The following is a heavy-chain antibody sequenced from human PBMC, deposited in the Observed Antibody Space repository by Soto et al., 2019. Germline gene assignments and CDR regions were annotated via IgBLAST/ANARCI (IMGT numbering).Heavy chain of an antibody. Sequence: GGSLRLSCAASGFTFSSYGMHWVRQAPGKGLEWVAVIWYDGSNKYYADSVKGQFTISRDNSKNTLYLQINSLRAEDTAVYYCARSPYSSSSPYYYYYMDVWGKGTTVTVSS. J-gene: IGHJ6*03. CDR2: IWYDGSNK. V-gene: IGHV3-33*01. D-gene: IGHD6-6*01. CDR1: GFTFSSYG. CDR3: ARSPYSSSSPYYYYYMDV.